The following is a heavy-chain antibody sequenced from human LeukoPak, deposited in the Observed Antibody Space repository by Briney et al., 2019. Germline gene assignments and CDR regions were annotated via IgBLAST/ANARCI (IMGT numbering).Heavy chain of an antibody. Sequence: PSETLSLTCAVYGGSFSGYYWSRIRQPPGKGLEWIGEINHSGSTNYNPSLKSRVTISVDTSKNQFSLKLSSVTAADTAVYYCARVRAVAPHDGSSSEFVDVWGKGTTVTVSS. V-gene: IGHV4-34*01. CDR2: INHSGST. D-gene: IGHD6-6*01. J-gene: IGHJ6*04. CDR3: ARVRAVAPHDGSSSEFVDV. CDR1: GGSFSGYY.